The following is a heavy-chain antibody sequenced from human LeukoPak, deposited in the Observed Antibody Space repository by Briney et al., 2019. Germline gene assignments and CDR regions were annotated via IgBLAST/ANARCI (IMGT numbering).Heavy chain of an antibody. D-gene: IGHD5-24*01. CDR2: ISSSSSYI. CDR1: GFTFSSYS. Sequence: PGGSLRLSCAASGFTFSSYSMNWVRQAPGKGLEWVSSISSSSSYIYYADSVKGRFTISRDNAKNSLYLQMNSLRAEDTAVYYCARAGRWLQFFDYWGQGTLVTVSS. CDR3: ARAGRWLQFFDY. V-gene: IGHV3-21*01. J-gene: IGHJ4*02.